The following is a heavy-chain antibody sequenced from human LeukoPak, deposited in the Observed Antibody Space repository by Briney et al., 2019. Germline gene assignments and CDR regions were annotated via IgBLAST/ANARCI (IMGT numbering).Heavy chain of an antibody. V-gene: IGHV3-48*01. D-gene: IGHD2-15*01. CDR3: ARDPIVVVVAVPYYGMDA. CDR1: GSTFSSYS. J-gene: IGHJ6*02. CDR2: ISSSSSTI. Sequence: GGSLRLSCAASGSTFSSYSMNWVRPAPGKGLEWVSSISSSSSTIYYAESVKGRFTISRDNAKNSLYLQMNSLRAEDTAVHYCARDPIVVVVAVPYYGMDAWGQGTTVTVSS.